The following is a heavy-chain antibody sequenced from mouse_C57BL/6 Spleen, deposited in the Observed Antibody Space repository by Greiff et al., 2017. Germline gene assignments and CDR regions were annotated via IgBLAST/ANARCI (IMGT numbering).Heavy chain of an antibody. CDR1: GYTFTSYW. Sequence: QVQLKQPGAELVKPGASVKMSCKASGYTFTSYWITWVKQRPGQGLEWIGDIYPGSGSTNYNEKFKSKATLTVDTSSSTAYMQLSSLTSEDSAVYYCARSGNYESYFDYWGQGTTLTVSS. CDR2: IYPGSGST. CDR3: ARSGNYESYFDY. V-gene: IGHV1-55*01. D-gene: IGHD2-1*01. J-gene: IGHJ2*01.